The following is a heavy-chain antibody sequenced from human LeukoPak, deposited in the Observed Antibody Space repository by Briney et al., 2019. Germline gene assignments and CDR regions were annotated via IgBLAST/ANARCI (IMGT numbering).Heavy chain of an antibody. CDR3: AREGGSIAAVHYYYYMDV. D-gene: IGHD6-13*01. Sequence: PGGSLRLSCAASGFTFSSYAMHWVRQAPGKGLEWVAVISYDGSNKYYADSVKGRFTISRDNSKNTLYLQMNSLRAEDTAVYCCAREGGSIAAVHYYYYMDVWGKGTTVTVSS. CDR1: GFTFSSYA. J-gene: IGHJ6*03. CDR2: ISYDGSNK. V-gene: IGHV3-30*04.